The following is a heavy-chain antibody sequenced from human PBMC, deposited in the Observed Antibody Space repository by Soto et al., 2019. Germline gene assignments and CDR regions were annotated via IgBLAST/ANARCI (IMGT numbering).Heavy chain of an antibody. CDR1: GFTFDDYA. V-gene: IGHV3-9*01. CDR2: ISWNSGSI. CDR3: TKGIMVRRVRQCSYGMDV. Sequence: EVQLVESGGGLVQPGRSLRLSCAASGFTFDDYAMHWVRQAPGKGLEWVSGISWNSGSIGYADSVKGRFTISRDNAKNSMYMQMNSMRAEDTALYYCTKGIMVRRVRQCSYGMDVWGQGTTVTVSS. D-gene: IGHD3-10*01. J-gene: IGHJ6*02.